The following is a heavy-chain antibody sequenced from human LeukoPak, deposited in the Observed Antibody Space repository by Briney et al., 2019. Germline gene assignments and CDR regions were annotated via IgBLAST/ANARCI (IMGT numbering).Heavy chain of an antibody. V-gene: IGHV4-34*01. Sequence: SETLSLTCAVYGGSFSGYYWSWIRQPPGKGLEWIGEINDSGSTNYNPSLKSRVTISVDTSKNQFSLKLSSVTAADTAVYYCARVNKAMGHGIFDYWGKGTLVTVSS. D-gene: IGHD5-18*01. CDR3: ARVNKAMGHGIFDY. CDR2: INDSGST. J-gene: IGHJ4*02. CDR1: GGSFSGYY.